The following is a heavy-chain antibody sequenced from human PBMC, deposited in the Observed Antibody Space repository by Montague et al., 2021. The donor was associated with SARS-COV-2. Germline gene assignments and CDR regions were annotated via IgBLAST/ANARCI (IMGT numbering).Heavy chain of an antibody. Sequence: SLRLSCAASGFTFSSYAMHWVRQAPGKGLEWVAVISYDGSNKYYXXSLKGRFTISRDNSKNTLYLQMNSLRAEDTAVYYCASPRKSYTAADSSFDYWGQGTLVTVSS. D-gene: IGHD3-22*01. CDR3: ASPRKSYTAADSSFDY. CDR1: GFTFSSYA. V-gene: IGHV3-30-3*01. CDR2: ISYDGSNK. J-gene: IGHJ4*02.